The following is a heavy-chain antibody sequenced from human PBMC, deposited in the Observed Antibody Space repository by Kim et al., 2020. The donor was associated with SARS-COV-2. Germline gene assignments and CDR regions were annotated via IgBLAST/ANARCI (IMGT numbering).Heavy chain of an antibody. V-gene: IGHV3-48*04. J-gene: IGHJ4*02. CDR1: GFTFSSYS. Sequence: GGSLRLSCAASGFTFSSYSMNWVRQAPGKGLEWVSYISSSSTIYYADSVKGRFTISRDNAKNSLYLQMNSLRAEDTAVYYCARDERATHALDYWGQGTLVTVSS. CDR3: ARDERATHALDY. D-gene: IGHD1-26*01. CDR2: ISSSSTI.